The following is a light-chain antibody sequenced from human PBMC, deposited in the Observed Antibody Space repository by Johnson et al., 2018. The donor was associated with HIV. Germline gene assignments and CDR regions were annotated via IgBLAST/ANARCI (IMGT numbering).Light chain of an antibody. CDR3: GKWDESLSALYV. J-gene: IGLJ1*01. CDR1: SSNIGNNY. CDR2: DNN. V-gene: IGLV1-51*01. Sequence: SVLTQPPSVSAAPGQKVTISCSGSSSNIGNNYVSWYQQLPGTAPKLLIYDNNKRPSGIPDRFSGSKSGTSATLGTTGLQTGDGADYYCGKWDESLSALYVFGTGTNVTVL.